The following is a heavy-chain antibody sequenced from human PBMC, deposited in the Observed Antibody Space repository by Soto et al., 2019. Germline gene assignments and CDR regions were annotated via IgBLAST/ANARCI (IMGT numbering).Heavy chain of an antibody. CDR3: ARDMGIAAAGTGTYYYSMDV. V-gene: IGHV3-21*01. CDR1: GFTFSSYS. J-gene: IGHJ6*02. CDR2: ISSSSSYI. D-gene: IGHD6-13*01. Sequence: EVQLVESGGGLVKPGGSLRLSCAASGFTFSSYSMNWVRQAPGKGLEWVSSISSSSSYIYYADSVKGRFTISRDNAKNSLYLQMNSLRAEDTAVYYCARDMGIAAAGTGTYYYSMDVWGQGTTVTVSS.